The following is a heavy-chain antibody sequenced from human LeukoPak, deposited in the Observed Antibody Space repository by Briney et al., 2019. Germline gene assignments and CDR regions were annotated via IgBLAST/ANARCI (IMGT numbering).Heavy chain of an antibody. J-gene: IGHJ6*03. CDR2: INHSGST. CDR3: ARTTEGYCRGRSCYSYYYYMDV. Sequence: SETLSLTCAVYGGSFSAYYWSWIRHPPGKGVEWIGEINHSGSTNYNPTLKSRVTITVDTPKTQYSLNLSSVTAADTAVYYCARTTEGYCRGRSCYSYYYYMDVWGKGTTVTVSS. V-gene: IGHV4-34*01. CDR1: GGSFSAYY. D-gene: IGHD2-15*01.